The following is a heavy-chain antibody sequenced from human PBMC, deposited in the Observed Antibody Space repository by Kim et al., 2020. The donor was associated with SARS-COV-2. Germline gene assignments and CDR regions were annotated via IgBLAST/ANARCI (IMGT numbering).Heavy chain of an antibody. D-gene: IGHD2-2*01. CDR3: ARGGYCSSTSCPYNWFDP. J-gene: IGHJ5*02. V-gene: IGHV4-59*09. Sequence: TSRVTITVDTSKHQFSLKLSSVTAADTAVYYCARGGYCSSTSCPYNWFDPWGQGTLVTVSS.